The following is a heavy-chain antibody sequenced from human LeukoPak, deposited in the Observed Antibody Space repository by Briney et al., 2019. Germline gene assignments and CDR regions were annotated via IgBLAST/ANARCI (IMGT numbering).Heavy chain of an antibody. Sequence: PGGSLRLSCAASGFTFSRFWISWVRQAPGKGLEWVANIKQDGSEKYYVDSVKGRFTISRDNAKNSLYLQMNSLRGEDTAVFYCARVSCTKGVCYGIDYWGQGTLVTVSS. CDR2: IKQDGSEK. V-gene: IGHV3-7*01. D-gene: IGHD2-8*01. CDR3: ARVSCTKGVCYGIDY. J-gene: IGHJ4*02. CDR1: GFTFSRFW.